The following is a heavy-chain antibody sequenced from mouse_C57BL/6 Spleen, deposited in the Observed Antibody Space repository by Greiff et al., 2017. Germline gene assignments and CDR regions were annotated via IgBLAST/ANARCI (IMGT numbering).Heavy chain of an antibody. CDR2: INPNNGGT. CDR1: GYTFTDYY. D-gene: IGHD2-5*01. CDR3: ARRDYSNSWFAY. Sequence: EVQLQQSGPELVKPGASVKISCKASGYTFTDYYMNWVKQSHGKSLEWIGDINPNNGGTSYNQKFKGKATLTVDKSSSTAYMELRSLTSEDSAVYYCARRDYSNSWFAYWGQGTLVTVSA. J-gene: IGHJ3*01. V-gene: IGHV1-26*01.